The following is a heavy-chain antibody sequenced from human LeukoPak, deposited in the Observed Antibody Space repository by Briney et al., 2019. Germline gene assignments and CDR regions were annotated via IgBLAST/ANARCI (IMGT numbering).Heavy chain of an antibody. CDR1: GYTFPSYL. CDR2: INQNHGAT. CDR3: AREGFFHGPGRGDS. V-gene: IGHV1-2*02. J-gene: IGHJ4*02. D-gene: IGHD3-3*01. Sequence: GASVKVSCKTSGYTFPSYLIHGVGQAPGKGIEWMGWINQNHGATNYAQKFQGRVTITSDTSITTAYMDLTSLRFDDTALYYCAREGFFHGPGRGDSWGQGTLVTVSS.